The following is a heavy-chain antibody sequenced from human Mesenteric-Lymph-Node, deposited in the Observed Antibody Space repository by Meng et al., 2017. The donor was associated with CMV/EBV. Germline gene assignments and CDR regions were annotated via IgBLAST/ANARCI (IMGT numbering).Heavy chain of an antibody. CDR1: GGTFSTYG. CDR3: ARGSTLRYFDWSDY. D-gene: IGHD3-9*01. CDR2: IIPIFGTT. V-gene: IGHV1-69*06. Sequence: KASGGTFSTYGISWVRQAPGQGLEWMGGIIPIFGTTNYAQKFQGSVTITADKSTTTAYMELRSLRSDDTAVYYCARGSTLRYFDWSDYWGQGTLVTVSS. J-gene: IGHJ4*02.